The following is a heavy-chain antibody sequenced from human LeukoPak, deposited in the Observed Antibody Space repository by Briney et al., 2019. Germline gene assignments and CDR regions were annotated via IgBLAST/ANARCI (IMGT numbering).Heavy chain of an antibody. CDR1: GYTLTELS. J-gene: IGHJ4*02. D-gene: IGHD2-2*01. CDR3: ATLRYCSSTSCYWYFDY. CDR2: FDPEDGET. Sequence: ASVKVSCKVSGYTLTELSMHWVRQAPGKGLEWMGGFDPEDGETIYAQKFQGRVTMTEDTSTDTACMELSSLRSEDTAVYYCATLRYCSSTSCYWYFDYWGQGTLVTVSS. V-gene: IGHV1-24*01.